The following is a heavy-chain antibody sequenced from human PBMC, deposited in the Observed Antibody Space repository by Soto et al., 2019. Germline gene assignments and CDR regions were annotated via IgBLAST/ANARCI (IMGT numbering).Heavy chain of an antibody. V-gene: IGHV4-31*03. Sequence: QVQLQESGPGLVKPSQTLSLTCTVSGVSISSGCYYWSWIRQHPEKCLEWSGYIYYSGSTYYNPSLRRRVTISVDTSKTQFSLKLSSVTAADKAVYYCARDRSGYYFFDYWGQGTLVTVSS. CDR1: GVSISSGCYY. D-gene: IGHD3-3*01. J-gene: IGHJ4*02. CDR2: IYYSGST. CDR3: ARDRSGYYFFDY.